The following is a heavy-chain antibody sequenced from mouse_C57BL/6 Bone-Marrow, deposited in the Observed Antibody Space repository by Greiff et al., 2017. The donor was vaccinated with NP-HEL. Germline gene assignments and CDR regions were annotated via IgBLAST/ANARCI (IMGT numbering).Heavy chain of an antibody. D-gene: IGHD1-1*01. CDR1: GFSLTSSG. J-gene: IGHJ4*01. Sequence: VQLQESGPGLVAPSPSLSIPCTVSGFSLTSSGVDWVRQSPGKGLEWLGVIWGVGSTNYNSALKSRLSISKDNSKSQVFLKMNSLQTDDTAMYYCARDYGSSFFYAMDYWGQGTSVTVSS. V-gene: IGHV2-6*01. CDR3: ARDYGSSFFYAMDY. CDR2: IWGVGST.